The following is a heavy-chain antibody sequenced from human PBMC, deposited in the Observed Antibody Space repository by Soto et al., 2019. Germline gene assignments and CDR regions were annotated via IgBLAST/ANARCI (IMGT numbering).Heavy chain of an antibody. CDR2: IYYSGGT. CDR3: TRVAYRGGWYWFDP. J-gene: IGHJ5*02. V-gene: IGHV4-59*08. CDR1: GDSINSYY. D-gene: IGHD6-19*01. Sequence: PSETLSLTCTVSGDSINSYYWGWIRQPPGKGLEWIGHIYYSGGTNYNPSLKSRVTISVDASKNQFSLNLSSVTAADTAVYYCTRVAYRGGWYWFDPWGQGTLVTVSS.